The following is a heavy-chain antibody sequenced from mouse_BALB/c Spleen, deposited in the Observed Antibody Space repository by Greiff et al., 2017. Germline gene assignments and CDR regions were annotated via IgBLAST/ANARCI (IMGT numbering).Heavy chain of an antibody. CDR1: GFSLTSYG. Sequence: VKLVESGPGLVAPSQSLSITCTVSGFSLTSYGVHWVRQPPGKGLEWLGVIWAGGSTNYNSALMSRLSISKDNSKSQVFLKMNSLQTDDTAMYYCAREGYGNYVDYAMDYWGQGTSVTVSS. CDR3: AREGYGNYVDYAMDY. V-gene: IGHV2-9*02. J-gene: IGHJ4*01. CDR2: IWAGGST. D-gene: IGHD2-10*02.